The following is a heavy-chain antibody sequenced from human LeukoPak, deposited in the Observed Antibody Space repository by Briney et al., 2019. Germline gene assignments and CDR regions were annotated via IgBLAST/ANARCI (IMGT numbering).Heavy chain of an antibody. Sequence: GRSLRLSCAASGFTFSSYAMHWVRQAPGKGLEWVAVISYDGSNKYYADSVKGRFTISRDNSKNTLYLQMNSLRAEDTAVYYCARAGYSSGWSFDYWGQGTLVTVSS. CDR2: ISYDGSNK. J-gene: IGHJ4*02. CDR1: GFTFSSYA. D-gene: IGHD6-19*01. V-gene: IGHV3-30-3*01. CDR3: ARAGYSSGWSFDY.